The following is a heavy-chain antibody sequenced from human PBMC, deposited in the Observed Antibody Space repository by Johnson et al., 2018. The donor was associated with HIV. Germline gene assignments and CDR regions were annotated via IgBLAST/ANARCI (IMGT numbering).Heavy chain of an antibody. D-gene: IGHD3-10*01. CDR1: GFTFSSYA. CDR2: ISYDGSNK. J-gene: IGHJ3*02. V-gene: IGHV3-30*04. CDR3: AREGQEFNDAFDI. Sequence: VQLVESGGGVVQPGRSLRLSCAASGFTFSSYAMHWVRQAPGKGLEWVAVISYDGSNKYYADSVKGRFTISRDNSKNTLYLQMNSLRAEDTAVYYCAREGQEFNDAFDIWGQGTLVTGS.